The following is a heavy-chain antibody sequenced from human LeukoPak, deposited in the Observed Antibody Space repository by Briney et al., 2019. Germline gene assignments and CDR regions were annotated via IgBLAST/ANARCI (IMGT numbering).Heavy chain of an antibody. CDR2: ITNSGNSK. CDR3: ARDKIVGATNFDY. CDR1: EFTFSSYS. J-gene: IGHJ4*02. V-gene: IGHV3-48*04. Sequence: GGSLRLSCAASEFTFSSYSMNWVRQAPGKGLEWVSYITNSGNSKSYADSVKGRFTISRDNAKNSPYLQMNSLRAEDTAVYYCARDKIVGATNFDYWGQGTLVTVSS. D-gene: IGHD1-26*01.